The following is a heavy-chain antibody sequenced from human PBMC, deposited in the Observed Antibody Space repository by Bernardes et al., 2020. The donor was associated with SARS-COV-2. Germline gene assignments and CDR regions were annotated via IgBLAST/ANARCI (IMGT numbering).Heavy chain of an antibody. CDR2: IYTSGST. J-gene: IGHJ4*02. CDR3: ARSPPPSGLAFDS. CDR1: GGSISSHDYY. V-gene: IGHV4-61*02. Sequence: LSLTCTVSGGSISSHDYYWSWIRQPAGKGLEWIGRIYTSGSTNYNPSLKSRVTISIDTSKNQFSLNLTSVTAADTAVFYCARSPPPSGLAFDSWGLGTLVTVSS.